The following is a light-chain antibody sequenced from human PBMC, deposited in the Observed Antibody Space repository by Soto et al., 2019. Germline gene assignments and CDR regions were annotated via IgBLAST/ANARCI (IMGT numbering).Light chain of an antibody. CDR3: QQSYSTPLT. CDR2: AAS. Sequence: DIQMTQSPSSLSASVGDRVTITCRASQSISSYLNWYQQKPGKAPKLLIYAASSLQSGVPSRFSGSGSGTDFTLPISSLQPEDFATYYCQQSYSTPLTFRGGTKVEIK. J-gene: IGKJ4*01. V-gene: IGKV1-39*01. CDR1: QSISSY.